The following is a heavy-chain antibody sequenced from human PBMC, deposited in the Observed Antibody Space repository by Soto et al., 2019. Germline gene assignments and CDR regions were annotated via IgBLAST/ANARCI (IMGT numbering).Heavy chain of an antibody. CDR3: ATGGTTTNIILDS. Sequence: EVELLESGGGLVQPGGSLRLSCAASGFTSSNYAMSWVRQSPGKGLEWLSSIRGSGETTYYADSVKDRVTISRDNDKNTLYLQINSLTAGDTAVYYCATGGTTTNIILDSWGPGTPVTVSA. V-gene: IGHV3-23*01. J-gene: IGHJ4*02. D-gene: IGHD1-1*01. CDR2: IRGSGETT. CDR1: GFTSSNYA.